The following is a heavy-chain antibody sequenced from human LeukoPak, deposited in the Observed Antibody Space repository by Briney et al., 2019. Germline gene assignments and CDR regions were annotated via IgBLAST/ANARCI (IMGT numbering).Heavy chain of an antibody. D-gene: IGHD6-19*01. J-gene: IGHJ4*02. CDR3: AKGLGVAGTGGFDY. Sequence: GGSLRLSCVASGFTFSSYAMSWVRQAPGKGPEWVSAISGSGGSTYYADSVKGRFTISRDNSKNTLYLQMNSLRAEDTAVYYCAKGLGVAGTGGFDYWGQGTLVTVSS. V-gene: IGHV3-23*01. CDR1: GFTFSSYA. CDR2: ISGSGGST.